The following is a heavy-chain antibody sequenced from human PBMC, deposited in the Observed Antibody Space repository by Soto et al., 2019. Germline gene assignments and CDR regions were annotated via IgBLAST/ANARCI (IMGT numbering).Heavy chain of an antibody. J-gene: IGHJ5*02. Sequence: SETLSLTCTVSGGSISSYYWSWIRQPPGKGLEWIGYIYYSGSTNYNPSLKSRVTISVDTSKNQFSLKLSSVTAADTAVYYCARGQSPITMVRGVHVWFDPWGQGTLVTVSS. CDR1: GGSISSYY. V-gene: IGHV4-59*01. D-gene: IGHD3-10*01. CDR3: ARGQSPITMVRGVHVWFDP. CDR2: IYYSGST.